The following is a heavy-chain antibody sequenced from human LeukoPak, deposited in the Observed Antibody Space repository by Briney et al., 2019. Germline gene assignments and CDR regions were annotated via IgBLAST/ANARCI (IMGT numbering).Heavy chain of an antibody. V-gene: IGHV3-7*03. D-gene: IGHD6-13*01. CDR3: ATGYSYAFDI. Sequence: GGSLRLSCEGSGFTFDGYSMSWVRQAPGKELEWVATINQDGSERYNLDSAKGRFTISRDNAKNSLYLQMNSLRAEDTAVYYCATGYSYAFDIWGQGTMVTVSS. J-gene: IGHJ3*02. CDR1: GFTFDGYS. CDR2: INQDGSER.